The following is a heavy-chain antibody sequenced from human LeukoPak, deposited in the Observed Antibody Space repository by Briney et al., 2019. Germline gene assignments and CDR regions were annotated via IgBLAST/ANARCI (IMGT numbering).Heavy chain of an antibody. J-gene: IGHJ4*02. Sequence: GGSLRLSCAASGFSFSIYFMNWVRQAPGKGLEWFSSISRTSEYIHYADSVRGRFAISRDNAKNSVYLQINSLRAEDTAVYFCAGGGDFDYWGQGILVTVSA. CDR1: GFSFSIYF. D-gene: IGHD3-16*01. V-gene: IGHV3-21*01. CDR3: AGGGDFDY. CDR2: ISRTSEYI.